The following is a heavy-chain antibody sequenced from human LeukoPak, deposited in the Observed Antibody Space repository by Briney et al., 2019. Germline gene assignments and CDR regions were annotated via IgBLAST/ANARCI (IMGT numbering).Heavy chain of an antibody. V-gene: IGHV3-49*04. J-gene: IGHJ4*02. CDR1: GFTFGDYA. CDR3: TRDQTPYY. Sequence: GGSLRLSCTAAGFTFGDYAMTWVRQAPGKGLEWVGFIRSKVYGGTPEYAASVKGRFTISRDDSKGIAYLQMNSLKTEDTAVYYCTRDQTPYYWGQGTLVTVSS. CDR2: IRSKVYGGTP.